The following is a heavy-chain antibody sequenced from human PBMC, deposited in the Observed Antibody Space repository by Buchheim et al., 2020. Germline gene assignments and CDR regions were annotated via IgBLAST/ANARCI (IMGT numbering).Heavy chain of an antibody. V-gene: IGHV3-23*01. CDR2: ISGSGSNT. J-gene: IGHJ5*02. CDR3: AKDRPAFSSGWSADYNWFDP. CDR1: GFSFSNYA. Sequence: EVQLLESGGGLVQPGGSLRLSCTASGFSFSNYAMSWVRQAPGKGLEWVSAISGSGSNTYYADSVKGRFTISRDNSKNTLYLQMNSLRAEDTAVYYCAKDRPAFSSGWSADYNWFDPWGQGTL. D-gene: IGHD6-19*01.